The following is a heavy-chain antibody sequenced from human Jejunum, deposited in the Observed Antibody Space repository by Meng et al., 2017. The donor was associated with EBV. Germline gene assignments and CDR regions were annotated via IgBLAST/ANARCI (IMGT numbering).Heavy chain of an antibody. V-gene: IGHV1-3*01. D-gene: IGHD5/OR15-5a*01. CDR3: AAHSWGVYHSNH. CDR2: INGANGDT. Sequence: QVQLVQSGAEVKKPXASVKVSCKASGYTFTTHAMHWVRQAPGQRLEWMGWINGANGDTKYSQQFQGRVTFTRDTSANTGYMELSSLTSEDTAVYYCAAHSWGVYHSNHWGQGTLVTVSS. J-gene: IGHJ5*02. CDR1: GYTFTTHA.